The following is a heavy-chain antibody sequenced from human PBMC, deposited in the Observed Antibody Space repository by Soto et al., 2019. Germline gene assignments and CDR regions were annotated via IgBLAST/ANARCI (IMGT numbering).Heavy chain of an antibody. CDR3: ARHGLELLWFGELFSQNWFDP. V-gene: IGHV4-39*01. J-gene: IGHJ5*02. Sequence: ETLSLTCTVSGGSISSSSYYWGWIRQPPGKGLEWIGSIYYSGSTYYNPSLKSRVTISVDTSKNQFSLKLSSVTAADTAVYYCARHGLELLWFGELFSQNWFDPWGQGTLVTVSA. D-gene: IGHD3-10*01. CDR2: IYYSGST. CDR1: GGSISSSSYY.